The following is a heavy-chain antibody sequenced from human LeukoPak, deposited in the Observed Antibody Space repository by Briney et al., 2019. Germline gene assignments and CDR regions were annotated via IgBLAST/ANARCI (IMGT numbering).Heavy chain of an antibody. CDR1: GFTFSSYS. V-gene: IGHV3-21*01. CDR2: ISSSSSYI. Sequence: PGGSLRLSCAASGFTFSSYSMNWVRQAPGKGLEWVSSISSSSSYIYYADSVKGRFTISRDNAKNSLYLQMNGLRAEDTAVYYCARDRETGTPGGAFDIWGQGTMVTVSS. D-gene: IGHD1-1*01. CDR3: ARDRETGTPGGAFDI. J-gene: IGHJ3*02.